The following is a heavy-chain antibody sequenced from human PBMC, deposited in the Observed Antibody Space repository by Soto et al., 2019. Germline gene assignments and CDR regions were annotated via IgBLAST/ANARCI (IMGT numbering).Heavy chain of an antibody. D-gene: IGHD2-2*01. CDR3: ARMWDVVVPAAPYYYYYYMDV. V-gene: IGHV3-23*01. CDR2: ISGSGGST. CDR1: GFTFSSYA. Sequence: HPGGSLRLSCAASGFTFSSYAMSWVRQAPGKGLEWVSAISGSGGSTYYADSVKGRFTISRDNSKNTLYLQMNSLRAEDTAVYYFARMWDVVVPAAPYYYYYYMDVWGKGTTVTVSS. J-gene: IGHJ6*03.